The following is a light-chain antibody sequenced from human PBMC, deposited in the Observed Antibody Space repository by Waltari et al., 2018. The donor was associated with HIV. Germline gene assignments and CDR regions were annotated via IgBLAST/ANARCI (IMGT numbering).Light chain of an antibody. J-gene: IGLJ3*02. V-gene: IGLV1-40*01. Sequence: SVLTQPPSVSGAPGQTVTISCTGSSSNIGARAHFDVHQYQQLPGKAPKLLIYGNNNRPSGVPDRFSGSKSGASASLAITGLQAEDEADYYCQSYDTRLSGSVFGGGTKLTVL. CDR1: SSNIGARAHFD. CDR2: GNN. CDR3: QSYDTRLSGSV.